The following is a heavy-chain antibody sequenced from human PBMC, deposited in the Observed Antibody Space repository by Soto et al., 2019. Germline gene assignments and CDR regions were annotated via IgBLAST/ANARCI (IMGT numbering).Heavy chain of an antibody. D-gene: IGHD6-19*01. CDR1: GFTVSSNY. Sequence: EVPLVESGGGLVQPGGSLRLSCAASGFTVSSNYMSWVRQAPGKGLEWVSVIYSGGSTYYADSVKGRFTISRDNSKNTLYLQMNSLRAEDTAVYYCARRGGSGWYSNYYYYGMDVWGQGTTVTVSS. CDR2: IYSGGST. J-gene: IGHJ6*02. CDR3: ARRGGSGWYSNYYYYGMDV. V-gene: IGHV3-66*01.